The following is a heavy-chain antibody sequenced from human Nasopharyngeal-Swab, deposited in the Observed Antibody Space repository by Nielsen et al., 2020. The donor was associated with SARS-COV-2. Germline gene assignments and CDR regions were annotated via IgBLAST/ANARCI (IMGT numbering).Heavy chain of an antibody. CDR3: ARAVSELTTHSAADY. J-gene: IGHJ4*02. CDR2: IIPVVTIP. D-gene: IGHD2/OR15-2a*01. V-gene: IGHV1-69*10. CDR1: GYTFNNYA. Sequence: SVQVSCKASGYTFNNYAISWLRQAPGQGLEWIGGIIPVVTIPSYAQTLQGRVTITADTSTSAVYLELRSLRAEDTAVYYCARAVSELTTHSAADYWGQGTLVSVSS.